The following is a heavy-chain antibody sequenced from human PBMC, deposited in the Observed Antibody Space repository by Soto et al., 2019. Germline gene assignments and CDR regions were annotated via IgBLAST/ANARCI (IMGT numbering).Heavy chain of an antibody. Sequence: SWESRKISRKGSGYRCTSYWIGWMRPLHGKGLEWMGIIYPGDSDTGYSPSFQGQVTISADKSISTAYLQWSSLKASDTAMYYCARRSYHGDYYYLDVWGKGTTVTVSS. D-gene: IGHD3-16*02. CDR2: IYPGDSDT. CDR3: ARRSYHGDYYYLDV. J-gene: IGHJ6*03. V-gene: IGHV5-51*01. CDR1: GYRCTSYW.